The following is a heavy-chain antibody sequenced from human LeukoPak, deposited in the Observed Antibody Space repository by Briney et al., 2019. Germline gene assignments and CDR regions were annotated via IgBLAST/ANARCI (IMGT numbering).Heavy chain of an antibody. V-gene: IGHV1-2*02. J-gene: IGHJ6*03. CDR3: ARDWVEMATSFYYMDV. CDR2: INPNSGGT. D-gene: IGHD5-24*01. Sequence: ASVKVSCKASGYTFTDYYIHWVLQAPGQGLERMGWINPNSGGTNYAQKFQGRVTMTRDTSISTAYMELSRLRSDDTAVYYCARDWVEMATSFYYMDVWGKGTTVTVSS. CDR1: GYTFTDYY.